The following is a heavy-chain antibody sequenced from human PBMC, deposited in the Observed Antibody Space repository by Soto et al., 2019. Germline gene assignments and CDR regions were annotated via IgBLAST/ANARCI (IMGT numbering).Heavy chain of an antibody. J-gene: IGHJ5*02. CDR2: VYYSGST. CDR1: GGSISNYY. CDR3: VRDYLLTGFDP. V-gene: IGHV4-59*01. Sequence: PSETLSLTFTVSGGSISNYYWTWVRQPPGKGLEWIGYVYYSGSTNYSPSLESRVTIAIDASKNQFSLKMKSVTAADTAVYYCVRDYLLTGFDPWGQGALVTVSS. D-gene: IGHD3-9*01.